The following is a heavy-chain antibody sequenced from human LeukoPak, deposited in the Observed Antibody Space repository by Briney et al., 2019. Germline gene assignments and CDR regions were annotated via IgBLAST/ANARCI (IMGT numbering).Heavy chain of an antibody. J-gene: IGHJ4*02. CDR2: IDVGSYA. Sequence: PGGSLRLSCAASGFTFSSYAMNWVRQAPGKGLEWVSSIDVGSYAYYANSVKGRFTISRDNAKSSLYLQMNSVRVEDTAVYYCATEGIVGGGAHFDYWGQGTLVTVSS. D-gene: IGHD1-26*01. CDR3: ATEGIVGGGAHFDY. V-gene: IGHV3-21*01. CDR1: GFTFSSYA.